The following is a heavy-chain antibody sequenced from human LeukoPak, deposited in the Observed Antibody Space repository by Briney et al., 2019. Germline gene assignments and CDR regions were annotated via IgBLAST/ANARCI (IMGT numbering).Heavy chain of an antibody. CDR3: AIPSSYDGSRYYHAY. D-gene: IGHD3-22*01. J-gene: IGHJ4*02. V-gene: IGHV3-7*01. CDR1: GFRISANT. Sequence: GGSLRLSCAVSGFRISANTVTWARQPPRKGLQSLANIGPDGSEDYYVDLVRGRFTISRDNARNSLYLQVNSLRADDTAVYYCAIPSSYDGSRYYHAYWGQGALVSVSS. CDR2: IGPDGSED.